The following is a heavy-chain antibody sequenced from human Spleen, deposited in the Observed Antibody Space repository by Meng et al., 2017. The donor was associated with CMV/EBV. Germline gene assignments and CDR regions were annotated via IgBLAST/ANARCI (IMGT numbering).Heavy chain of an antibody. V-gene: IGHV2-26*01. CDR3: ALDSSGYYYYDY. J-gene: IGHJ4*01. CDR1: GFSLSNARMG. D-gene: IGHD3-22*01. Sequence: QVPLKESGPVPVHPTETLTLTCTVSGFSLSNARMGVSWIRQPPGKALEWLAHIFSNDEKSYSTSLKSRLTISKDTSKSQVVLTMTNMDPVDTATYYCALDSSGYYYYDYWGQGTLVTVSS. CDR2: IFSNDEK.